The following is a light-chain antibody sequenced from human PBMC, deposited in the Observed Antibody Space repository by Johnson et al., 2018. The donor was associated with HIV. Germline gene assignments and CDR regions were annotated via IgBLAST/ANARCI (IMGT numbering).Light chain of an antibody. J-gene: IGLJ1*01. CDR3: GTWDSSLSAHYV. Sequence: QSVLTQSPSVSAAPGQKVTISCSGSSSNIGNNYVSWYQQVPGTAPKLLIYENNKRPSGIPDRFSGSKSGTSAALGITGLQTGDEADYYCGTWDSSLSAHYVFGTGTQITVL. CDR1: SSNIGNNY. CDR2: ENN. V-gene: IGLV1-51*02.